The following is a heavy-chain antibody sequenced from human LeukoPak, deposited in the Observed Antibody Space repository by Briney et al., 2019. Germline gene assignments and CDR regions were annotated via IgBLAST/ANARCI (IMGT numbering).Heavy chain of an antibody. CDR1: GGSISSYY. J-gene: IGHJ4*02. D-gene: IGHD6-13*01. CDR3: ARWSSSWNSFDS. CDR2: SSYSGST. Sequence: SETLSLTCTVSGGSISSYYWNWIRQPPGKGLEWIGYSSYSGSTNYNPSLKSRVTISVDTSKNQLFLRLNSVTAADTAVYYCARWSSSWNSFDSWGQGTLVTVSS. V-gene: IGHV4-59*01.